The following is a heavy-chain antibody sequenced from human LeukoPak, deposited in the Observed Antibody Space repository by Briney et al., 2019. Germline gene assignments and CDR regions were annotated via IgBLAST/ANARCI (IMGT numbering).Heavy chain of an antibody. V-gene: IGHV3-48*03. CDR1: GFAFSSYE. D-gene: IGHD3-10*01. CDR3: ARGAALLYRDY. Sequence: GGSLRLSCTASGFAFSSYEMNWGRQAPGKGLEGVSYSSSSGSTIYYADSVKGRFTISRDNARNSLYLQRNSLRAEDTAVYYCARGAALLYRDYLGQGTLVTVSS. J-gene: IGHJ4*02. CDR2: SSSSGSTI.